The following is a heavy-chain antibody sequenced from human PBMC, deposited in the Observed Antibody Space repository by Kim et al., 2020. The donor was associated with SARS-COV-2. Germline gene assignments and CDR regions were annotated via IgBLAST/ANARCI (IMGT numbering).Heavy chain of an antibody. D-gene: IGHD3-16*01. CDR2: IYYSGST. J-gene: IGHJ6*03. V-gene: IGHV4-31*03. Sequence: SETLSLTCTVSGGSISSGGYYWSWIRQHPGKGLEWIGYIYYSGSTYYNPSLKSRVTISVDTSKNQFSLKLSSVTAADTAVYYCARVTQGGTYMDVWGKGTTVTVSS. CDR3: ARVTQGGTYMDV. CDR1: GGSISSGGYY.